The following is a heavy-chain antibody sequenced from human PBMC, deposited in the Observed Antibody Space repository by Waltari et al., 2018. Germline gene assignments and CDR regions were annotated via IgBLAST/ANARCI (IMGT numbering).Heavy chain of an antibody. CDR2: IYHSGRT. J-gene: IGHJ4*02. Sequence: QVQLQESGPGLVKPSETLSLTCAVSGYSISSGYYWGWIRQPPGKGLEWIGRIYHSGRTYSHQSVSSRVSISVDTAKHQLSRKLGSVTAADMPVYYCASGEEPYSSSSLGFDYWGQGTLVTFSS. D-gene: IGHD6-6*01. CDR3: ASGEEPYSSSSLGFDY. V-gene: IGHV4-38-2*01. CDR1: GYSISSGYY.